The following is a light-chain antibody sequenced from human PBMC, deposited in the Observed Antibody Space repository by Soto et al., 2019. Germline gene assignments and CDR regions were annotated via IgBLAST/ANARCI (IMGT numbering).Light chain of an antibody. CDR2: DAS. V-gene: IGKV3-11*01. Sequence: TLSLSPEERATLSCRASKSVSSSLAWYQQKAGQAPRLLLYDASNRATGIPARFSGSGSGADFTLTISILEHEDLPDYCTESPFLLTRFAQVTLLEIK. J-gene: IGKJ5*01. CDR3: ESPFLLTR. CDR1: KSVSSS.